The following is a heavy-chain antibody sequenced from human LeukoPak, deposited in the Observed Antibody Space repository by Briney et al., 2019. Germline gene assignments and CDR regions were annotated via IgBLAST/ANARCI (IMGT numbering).Heavy chain of an antibody. D-gene: IGHD6-13*01. Sequence: SETLSLTCTVSGGSISSYYWSWIRQPAGKGLEWIGRIYTSGSTNYNPSLKSRVTMSVDTSKNQFSLKLSSVTAADTAVYYCARGSIAAAGTTYFDYWGQGTLVTVSS. J-gene: IGHJ4*02. CDR3: ARGSIAAAGTTYFDY. CDR1: GGSISSYY. V-gene: IGHV4-4*07. CDR2: IYTSGST.